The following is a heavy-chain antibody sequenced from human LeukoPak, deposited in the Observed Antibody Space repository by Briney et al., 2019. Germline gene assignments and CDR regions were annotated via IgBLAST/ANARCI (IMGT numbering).Heavy chain of an antibody. D-gene: IGHD4-17*01. CDR2: FFYSGST. CDR3: ARETGLRSNFDY. J-gene: IGHJ4*02. CDR1: GDSIRSSNYY. V-gene: IGHV4-39*02. Sequence: PSETLSLTCIVSGDSIRSSNYYWGWIRQPPGKGLEWIGNFFYSGSTYYNPSLKSRVTISVDTSKNQFSLKLRSVTAADTAVYYCARETGLRSNFDYWGQGTLVTVSS.